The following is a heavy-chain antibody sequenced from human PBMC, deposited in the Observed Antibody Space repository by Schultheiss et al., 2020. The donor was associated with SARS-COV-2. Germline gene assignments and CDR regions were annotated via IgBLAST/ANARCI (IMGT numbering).Heavy chain of an antibody. V-gene: IGHV3-9*01. J-gene: IGHJ4*02. CDR1: GFTFDDYA. CDR2: ISWNSGSI. Sequence: GGSLRLSCAASGFTFDDYAMHWVRQAPGKGLEWVSGISWNSGSIGYADSVKGRFTISRDNAKNSLYLQMNSLRAEDTALYYCAKGWEHGRWLQQFDYLGQGALVTVSS. CDR3: AKGWEHGRWLQQFDY. D-gene: IGHD5-24*01.